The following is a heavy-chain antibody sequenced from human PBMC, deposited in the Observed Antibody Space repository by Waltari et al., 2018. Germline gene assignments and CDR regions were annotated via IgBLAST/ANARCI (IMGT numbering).Heavy chain of an antibody. CDR3: AREGYSSGLAGGFDI. Sequence: FIISTSVIHWVRQGPGKGLEWVAVLSHDENTKFYADSVKGRFTISRDNSKNTIYIQMNSLRPEDTAVYFCAREGYSSGLAGGFDIWGQGTMVTVSS. J-gene: IGHJ3*02. D-gene: IGHD2-15*01. CDR1: FIISTSV. V-gene: IGHV3-30*04. CDR2: LSHDENTK.